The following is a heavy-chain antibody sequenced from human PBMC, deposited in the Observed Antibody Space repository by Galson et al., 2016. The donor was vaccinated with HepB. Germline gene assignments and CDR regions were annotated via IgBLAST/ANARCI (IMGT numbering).Heavy chain of an antibody. J-gene: IGHJ3*02. CDR2: IDPSDSYT. D-gene: IGHD3-10*01. CDR3: ARQGRGRGDAFHI. CDR1: GSSFTSYW. V-gene: IGHV5-10-1*01. Sequence: QSGAEVTKPGESLRISCKGSGSSFTSYWINWVRQMPGKGLEWMGRIDPSDSYTNYSPSFQGHVTISADKSISTAFLQWRSLKASDTAMYYCARQGRGRGDAFHIWGQGTMVTVSS.